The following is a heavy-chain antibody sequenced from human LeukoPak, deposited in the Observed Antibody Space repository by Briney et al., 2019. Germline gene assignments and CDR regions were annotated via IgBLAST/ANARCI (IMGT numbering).Heavy chain of an antibody. CDR2: IYHSGST. D-gene: IGHD6-13*01. V-gene: IGHV4-30-2*01. CDR1: GGSISSGGYY. J-gene: IGHJ4*02. CDR3: VGSSWLHFFDY. Sequence: PSQTLSLTCTVSGGSISSGGYYWSWIRQPPGKGLEWIGYIYHSGSTYYNPSLKSRVTISVDRSKNQFSLKLSSVTAADTAVYYCVGSSWLHFFDYWGQGTLVTVSS.